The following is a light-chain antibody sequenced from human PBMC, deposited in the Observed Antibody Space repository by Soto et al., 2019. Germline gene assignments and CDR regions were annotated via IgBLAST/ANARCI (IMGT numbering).Light chain of an antibody. CDR2: HAS. J-gene: IGKJ1*01. CDR1: RSVNTW. V-gene: IGKV1-5*01. Sequence: DIQMTQSPSTLSASVGDRVTITCRASRSVNTWLAWYQQKPGNAPKLLIHHASTLESGVPSRFSGSGSGTEFTLTISSLQPDDFAPYYCQQYHFFWTFGQGTKVEVK. CDR3: QQYHFFWT.